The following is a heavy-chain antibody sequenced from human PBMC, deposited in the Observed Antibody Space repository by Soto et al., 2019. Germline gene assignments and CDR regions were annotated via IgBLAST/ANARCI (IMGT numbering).Heavy chain of an antibody. CDR3: ARDADRDYVYYYGMDV. Sequence: PSETLSLTCTVSGGSISSGGYYWSWIRQHPGKGLEWIGYIYYSGSTYYNPSLKSRVTISVDTSKNQFSLKLSSVTAADTAVYYCARDADRDYVYYYGMDVWGQGTTVTVSS. CDR2: IYYSGST. V-gene: IGHV4-31*03. D-gene: IGHD4-17*01. J-gene: IGHJ6*02. CDR1: GGSISSGGYY.